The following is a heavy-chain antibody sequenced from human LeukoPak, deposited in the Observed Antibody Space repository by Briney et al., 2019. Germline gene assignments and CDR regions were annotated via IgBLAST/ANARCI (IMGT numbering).Heavy chain of an antibody. CDR2: INPNSGGT. V-gene: IGHV1-2*04. CDR3: ARGPRVPAVAGHQRAFDI. CDR1: GYTFTGYY. Sequence: GASVKVSCKASGYTFTGYYMHWVRQAPGQGLEWMGWINPNSGGTNYAQKFQGWVTMTRDTSINTAYMELSRLRSDDTAVYYCARGPRVPAVAGHQRAFDIWGQGTMVTVSS. D-gene: IGHD6-19*01. J-gene: IGHJ3*02.